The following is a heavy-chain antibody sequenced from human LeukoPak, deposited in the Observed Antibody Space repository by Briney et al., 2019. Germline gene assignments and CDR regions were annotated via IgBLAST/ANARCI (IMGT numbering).Heavy chain of an antibody. CDR2: IYYTGST. CDR1: GGSISSYY. J-gene: IGHJ3*02. V-gene: IGHV4-59*08. Sequence: SETLSLTCTVSGGSISSYYWSWIRQPPGKGLEWIGYIYYTGSTNYNPSLKSRLTMSVNTSKNQFSLKLSSVTAADTAVYFCARLPGFRDAFDIWGQGTMVTVYS. CDR3: ARLPGFRDAFDI.